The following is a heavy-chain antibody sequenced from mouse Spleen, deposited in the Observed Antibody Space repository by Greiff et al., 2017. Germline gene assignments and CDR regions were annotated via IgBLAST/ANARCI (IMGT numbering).Heavy chain of an antibody. CDR1: GYTFTSYW. J-gene: IGHJ2*01. D-gene: IGHD1-1*01. CDR2: INPSTGYT. CDR3: ARCGSGSREGDYFDY. V-gene: IGHV1-7*01. Sequence: QVQLQQSGAELAKPGASVKMSCKASGYTFTSYWMHWVKQRPGHGLEWIGYINPSTGYTEYNQKFKDKATLTADKSSSTAYMQLSSLTSEDSAVYYCARCGSGSREGDYFDYWGQGTTLTVSS.